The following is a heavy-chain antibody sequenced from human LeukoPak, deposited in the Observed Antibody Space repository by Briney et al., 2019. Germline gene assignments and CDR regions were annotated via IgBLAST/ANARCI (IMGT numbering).Heavy chain of an antibody. CDR1: GGSISSSSYY. V-gene: IGHV4-39*07. CDR3: ARAFFYKHQLDY. J-gene: IGHJ4*02. CDR2: IYYSGST. D-gene: IGHD2/OR15-2a*01. Sequence: PSETLSLTCTVSGGSISSSSYYWGWIRQPPGKGLEWIGSIYYSGSTYYNPSLKSRVTISVDTSKNQFSLKLSSVTAADTAVYYCARAFFYKHQLDYWGQGILVTVSS.